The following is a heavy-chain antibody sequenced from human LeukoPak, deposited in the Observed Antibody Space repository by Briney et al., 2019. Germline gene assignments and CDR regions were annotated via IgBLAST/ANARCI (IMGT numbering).Heavy chain of an antibody. V-gene: IGHV3-23*01. D-gene: IGHD6-19*01. CDR1: GFIFSRYA. CDR3: AREISGIAVAGTGPYYYYMDV. CDR2: INDNGGGT. J-gene: IGHJ6*03. Sequence: PGGSLRLSCAASGFIFSRYAMSWVRQAPGKGLEWVSDINDNGGGTFYADSVKGRFTVSRDNSKNALYMQMNSLRAEDTALYYCAREISGIAVAGTGPYYYYMDVWGKGTTVTVSS.